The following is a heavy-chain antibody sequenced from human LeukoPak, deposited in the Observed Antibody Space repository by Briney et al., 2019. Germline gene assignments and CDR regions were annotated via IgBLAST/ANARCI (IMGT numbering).Heavy chain of an antibody. CDR1: GFTVSTNC. D-gene: IGHD5-18*01. CDR2: IYSGGTT. J-gene: IGHJ4*02. CDR3: ARVDTVMAYYFDL. V-gene: IGHV3-53*04. Sequence: PGGSLRLSCAASGFTVSTNCMTWVRQAPGKGLEWVSTIYSGGTTYYADPVMGRFTISRHNSRNTLYLQMNSLRAKDTAVYYCARVDTVMAYYFDLWGQGTLVTVSS.